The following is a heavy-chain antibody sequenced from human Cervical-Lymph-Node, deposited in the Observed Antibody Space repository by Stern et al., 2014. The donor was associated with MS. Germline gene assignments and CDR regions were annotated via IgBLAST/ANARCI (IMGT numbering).Heavy chain of an antibody. V-gene: IGHV4-59*02. D-gene: IGHD2-15*01. CDR3: ARVVAHSWFDP. CDR2: VYTSGKT. CDR1: GDSVNYYY. Sequence: QVQLQESGPGLVKSSETLSLTCSVSGDSVNYYYWTWIRQSPGKGLEWIGYVYTSGKTNYNPSLRSRVEMSLDTSKNQFSLKVNSVTAADSAVYFCARVVAHSWFDPWGQGILVTVPS. J-gene: IGHJ5*02.